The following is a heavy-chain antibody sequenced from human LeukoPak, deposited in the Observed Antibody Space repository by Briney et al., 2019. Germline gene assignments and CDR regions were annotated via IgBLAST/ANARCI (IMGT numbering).Heavy chain of an antibody. Sequence: SETLSLTCAVSGDSTSSGNYWGWIRQPPGKGLEWIGSIYHSGSTHYNPSLKSRVTMSVDTSKNQFSLKLSSVTAADTAVHYCARNSSESPPRATQKYNWFDPWGQGTLVTVSS. CDR3: ARNSSESPPRATQKYNWFDP. D-gene: IGHD1-1*01. V-gene: IGHV4-38-2*01. J-gene: IGHJ5*02. CDR1: GDSTSSGNY. CDR2: IYHSGST.